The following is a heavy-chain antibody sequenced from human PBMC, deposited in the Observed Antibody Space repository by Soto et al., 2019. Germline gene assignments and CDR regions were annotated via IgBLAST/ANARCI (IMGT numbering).Heavy chain of an antibody. CDR3: ARQLVFYNSGSTFDF. J-gene: IGHJ4*02. Sequence: SETLSLTCTASGGSISNSNYYWGWIRQPPGKGLEWIGSIYYSGSTYYNPSLKSRVTISVDTSKNQFSLKLSSVTAADTAVYYCARQLVFYNSGSTFDFWGQGTLVTVSS. CDR2: IYYSGST. V-gene: IGHV4-39*01. D-gene: IGHD3-10*01. CDR1: GGSISNSNYY.